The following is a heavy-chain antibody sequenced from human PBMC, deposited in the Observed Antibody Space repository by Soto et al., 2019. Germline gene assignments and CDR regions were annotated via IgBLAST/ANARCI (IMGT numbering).Heavy chain of an antibody. CDR1: GGSMNDVTHY. CDR3: ASARYFGVDV. D-gene: IGHD5-18*01. Sequence: SETLSLTCSVSGGSMNDVTHYWAWIRQPPGKGLEWIATTYYTGSTHYSSSLKSRATISVDTSQNQFSLELTSVTAADTAVYHCASARYFGVDVWGHGTTVTVSS. V-gene: IGHV4-39*01. CDR2: TYYTGST. J-gene: IGHJ6*02.